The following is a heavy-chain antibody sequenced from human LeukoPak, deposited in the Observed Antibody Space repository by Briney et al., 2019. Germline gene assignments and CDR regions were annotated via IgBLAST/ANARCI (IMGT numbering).Heavy chain of an antibody. J-gene: IGHJ4*02. D-gene: IGHD2/OR15-2a*01. Sequence: SETLSLTCTVSGGSISSYYWSWIRQPPGKGLEWIGYIYYSGSTNYNPSLKSRVTISVDTSKNQFSLKLSSVTAADTAVYYCAGEDSGSMASVIDYFDYWGQGTLVTVSS. V-gene: IGHV4-59*01. CDR1: GGSISSYY. CDR2: IYYSGST. CDR3: AGEDSGSMASVIDYFDY.